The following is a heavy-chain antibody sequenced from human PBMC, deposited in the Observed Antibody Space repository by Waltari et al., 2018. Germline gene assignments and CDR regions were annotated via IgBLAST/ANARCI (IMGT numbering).Heavy chain of an antibody. CDR1: GFTFDDYT. Sequence: EVQLVESGGVVVQPGGSLRLSCAASGFTFDDYTMHWVRQAPGKVLEWVSLISWDGGSTYYADSVKGRFTISRDNSKNSLYLQMNSLRTEDTALYYCAKDMHTQAVGATMGAFDIWGQGTMVTVSS. V-gene: IGHV3-43*01. CDR2: ISWDGGST. CDR3: AKDMHTQAVGATMGAFDI. D-gene: IGHD1-26*01. J-gene: IGHJ3*02.